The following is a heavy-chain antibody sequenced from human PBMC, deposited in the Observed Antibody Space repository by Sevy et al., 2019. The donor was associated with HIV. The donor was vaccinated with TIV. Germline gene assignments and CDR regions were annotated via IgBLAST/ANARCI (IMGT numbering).Heavy chain of an antibody. D-gene: IGHD3-16*02. CDR3: AREGIMITFGGVIAYNWFDP. CDR1: GGTFSSYA. V-gene: IGHV1-69*06. Sequence: ASVKVSCKASGGTFSSYAISWVRQAPGQGLEWMGGIIPIFGTANYAQKFQGRVTITADKSTSTAYMELSSLGSEDTAVYYCAREGIMITFGGVIAYNWFDPWGQGTLVTVSS. CDR2: IIPIFGTA. J-gene: IGHJ5*02.